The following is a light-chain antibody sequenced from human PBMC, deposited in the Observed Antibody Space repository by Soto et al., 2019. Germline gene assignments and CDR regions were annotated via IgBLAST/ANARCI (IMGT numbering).Light chain of an antibody. Sequence: QSALTQPASVSGSPGQSITISCTGTSSDIGGYDYVSWYQQHPGEAPKVMIYDVNNRPSGVSPRFSGSKSGNTAYLTISALQAEDEADYYCNSYTSSRTLVFGGGTKVTVL. CDR2: DVN. CDR3: NSYTSSRTLV. CDR1: SSDIGGYDY. J-gene: IGLJ2*01. V-gene: IGLV2-14*01.